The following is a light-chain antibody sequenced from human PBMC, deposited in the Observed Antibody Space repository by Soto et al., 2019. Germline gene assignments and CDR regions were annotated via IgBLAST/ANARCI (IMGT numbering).Light chain of an antibody. CDR1: QGISNY. CDR2: TAS. CDR3: QKYNRAPLT. Sequence: DIQMTQSPSSLSAFVGDRVTTTCRASQGISNYLAWYQQKPGKVPKLLIYTASTLQSGVPSRFIASGSGTEFTLTISSLQPEDVATYYCQKYNRAPLTFGGGTKVEIK. J-gene: IGKJ4*01. V-gene: IGKV1-27*01.